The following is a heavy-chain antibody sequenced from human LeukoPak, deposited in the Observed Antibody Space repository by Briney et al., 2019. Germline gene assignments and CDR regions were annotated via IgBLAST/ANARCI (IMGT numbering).Heavy chain of an antibody. J-gene: IGHJ4*02. CDR3: ARDRPYYYDSSGQTDY. Sequence: ASVKVSCNASGYTFTSYGISWVRQAPGQGLEWMGWISAYNGNTNYAQKLQGRVTMTTDTSTSTAYMELRSLRSDDTAVYYCARDRPYYYDSSGQTDYWGQGTLVTVSS. CDR1: GYTFTSYG. CDR2: ISAYNGNT. D-gene: IGHD3-22*01. V-gene: IGHV1-18*01.